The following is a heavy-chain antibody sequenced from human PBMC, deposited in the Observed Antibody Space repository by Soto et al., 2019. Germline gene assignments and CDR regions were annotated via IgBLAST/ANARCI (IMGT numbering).Heavy chain of an antibody. CDR3: ARDGGSARPYDT. Sequence: SETLSLTCTVSGGSISNGDYYWSWIRQRPGKGLEWIGYIHYSGSTYYSPSLKSRATISADTSKNQLSLQVTSVSAADTAVYYCARDGGSARPYDTWGQGTLVTVSS. V-gene: IGHV4-31*03. CDR2: IHYSGST. CDR1: GGSISNGDYY. D-gene: IGHD3-9*01. J-gene: IGHJ5*02.